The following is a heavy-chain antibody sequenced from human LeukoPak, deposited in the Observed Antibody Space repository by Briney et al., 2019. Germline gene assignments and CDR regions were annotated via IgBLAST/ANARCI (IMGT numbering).Heavy chain of an antibody. CDR2: IYYSGST. D-gene: IGHD3-10*01. CDR1: GGSLSSSSYY. CDR3: ARAPWGGGVDY. J-gene: IGHJ4*02. V-gene: IGHV4-31*01. Sequence: PSETLSLTCTVSGGSLSSSSYYWGWIRQPPGKGLEWIGYIYYSGSTYYNPSLKSQVTILIDTSKNQFSLKLSSVTAADTAVYYCARAPWGGGVDYWGQGTLVTVSS.